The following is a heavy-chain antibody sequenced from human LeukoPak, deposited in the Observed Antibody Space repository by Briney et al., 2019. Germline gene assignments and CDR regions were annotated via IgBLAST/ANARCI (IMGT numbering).Heavy chain of an antibody. D-gene: IGHD3-10*01. J-gene: IGHJ3*02. Sequence: ASVKVSCKASGYTFTSYGISWVRQAPGQGLEWMGWISAYNGNTNYAQKLQGRVTMTTDTSTSTAYMELRSLRSDDTAVYYCAREWFGEKKDAFDIWGQGTMATVSS. CDR1: GYTFTSYG. CDR3: AREWFGEKKDAFDI. CDR2: ISAYNGNT. V-gene: IGHV1-18*04.